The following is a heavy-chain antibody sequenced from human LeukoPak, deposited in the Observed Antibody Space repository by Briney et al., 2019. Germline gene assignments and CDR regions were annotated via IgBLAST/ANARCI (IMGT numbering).Heavy chain of an antibody. Sequence: GGSLRLSCAASGFTFDDYAMPWVRQAPGKGLEWVSGISWNSGSIGYADSVKGRFTISRDNAKNSLYLQMNSLRAEDTALYYCAKGYYYGSGSPVDDWFDPWGQGTLVTVSS. CDR3: AKGYYYGSGSPVDDWFDP. D-gene: IGHD3-10*01. J-gene: IGHJ5*02. CDR2: ISWNSGSI. V-gene: IGHV3-9*01. CDR1: GFTFDDYA.